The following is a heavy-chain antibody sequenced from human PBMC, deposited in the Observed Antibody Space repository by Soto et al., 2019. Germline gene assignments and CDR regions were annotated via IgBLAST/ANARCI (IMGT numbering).Heavy chain of an antibody. CDR1: GGSISSSSYY. J-gene: IGHJ4*02. CDR2: IYYSGST. CDR3: ARNSGSYGQIDY. Sequence: SETLSLTCTVSGGSISSSSYYWGWIRQPPGKGLEWIGSIYYSGSTYYNPSLKSRVTISVDTSKNQFSLKLSSVTAADTAVYYCARNSGSYGQIDYWGQGTLVTVSS. D-gene: IGHD1-26*01. V-gene: IGHV4-39*01.